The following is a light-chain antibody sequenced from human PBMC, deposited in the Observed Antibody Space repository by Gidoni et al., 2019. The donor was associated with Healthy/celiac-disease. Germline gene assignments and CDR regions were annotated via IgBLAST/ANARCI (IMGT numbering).Light chain of an antibody. Sequence: QSALTQPASVSGFPGHSITISCTGTSRDVGGYNYVSWYQQHPGKAPKLMIYEVSNRPSGVSNRFSGSKSGNTASLTISGLQAEDEADYYCSSYTSSSTLVFGTGTKVTVL. CDR1: SRDVGGYNY. CDR2: EVS. V-gene: IGLV2-14*01. J-gene: IGLJ1*01. CDR3: SSYTSSSTLV.